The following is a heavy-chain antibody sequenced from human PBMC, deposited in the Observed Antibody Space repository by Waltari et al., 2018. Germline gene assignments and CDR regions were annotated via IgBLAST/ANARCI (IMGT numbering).Heavy chain of an antibody. CDR2: IFASGST. CDR3: ARTLEKTYGGWYFDS. Sequence: QVQLQESGPGLVEPSQTLSLACSVSGDSIHRGTSYWGWVRQPAGRGLEWLGRIFASGSTDYNPSLKSRVTISVDTSKSQVSLNLTSLTAADSAVYYCARTLEKTYGGWYFDSWGQGTRVTVSS. CDR1: GDSIHRGTSY. V-gene: IGHV4-61*02. J-gene: IGHJ4*02. D-gene: IGHD3-10*01.